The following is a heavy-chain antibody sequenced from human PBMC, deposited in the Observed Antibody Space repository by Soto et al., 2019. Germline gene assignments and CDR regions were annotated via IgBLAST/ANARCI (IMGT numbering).Heavy chain of an antibody. CDR3: APVPAASSYYDTDV. D-gene: IGHD2-2*01. J-gene: IGHJ6*02. CDR1: GFAFSTYA. Sequence: EVQLLESGGGLVQPGGSLRLSCAASGFAFSTYAMTWVRQAPGKGLEWVSGIVDSGGRTFYADSVKGRFTISRDNSKNTLYLEMNSLRAEHTAIYYCAPVPAASSYYDTDVWGQGTTVTVSS. CDR2: IVDSGGRT. V-gene: IGHV3-23*01.